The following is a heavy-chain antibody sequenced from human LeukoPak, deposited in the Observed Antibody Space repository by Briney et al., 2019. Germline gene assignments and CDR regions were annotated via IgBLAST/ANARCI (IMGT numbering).Heavy chain of an antibody. D-gene: IGHD3-22*01. CDR2: INADSGDT. J-gene: IGHJ4*02. Sequence: ASVKVSCKASGGTFSSYAISWVRQAPGQGLEWMGYINADSGDTKYSQRLQGRVTITSDTSANTAYMELSSLTSEDTAVYYCARGSARRWYDTTGYCNPDYWGQGTLVTVSS. V-gene: IGHV1-3*01. CDR3: ARGSARRWYDTTGYCNPDY. CDR1: GGTFSSYA.